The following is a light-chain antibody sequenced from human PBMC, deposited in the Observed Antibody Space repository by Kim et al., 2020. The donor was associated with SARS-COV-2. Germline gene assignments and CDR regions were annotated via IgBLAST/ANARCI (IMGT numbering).Light chain of an antibody. J-gene: IGLJ2*01. CDR3: NSRDNSGYYVV. CDR1: GLRVYY. Sequence: SSELTQDPAVSVALGQTVTITCQGDGLRVYYASWYQQKPGQAPLLVMYGKNSRTSGIPDRFSGSSSGNTASLTITGAQAEDEADYYCNSRDNSGYYVVFGGGTQLTVL. CDR2: GKN. V-gene: IGLV3-19*01.